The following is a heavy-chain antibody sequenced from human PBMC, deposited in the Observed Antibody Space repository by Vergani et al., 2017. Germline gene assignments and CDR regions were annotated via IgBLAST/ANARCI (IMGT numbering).Heavy chain of an antibody. D-gene: IGHD6-13*01. Sequence: QVQLQESGPGLVKPSQTLSLTCTVSGGSISSGDYYWGWIRQPPGKGLEWIGSIYYSGSTYYNPSLKSRVTISVDPSKEQFSLKLSSVTAADTAVYYCARAPYQVAAAGSTKGAFDIWGQGTMVTVSS. V-gene: IGHV4-39*07. J-gene: IGHJ3*02. CDR3: ARAPYQVAAAGSTKGAFDI. CDR2: IYYSGST. CDR1: GGSISSGDYY.